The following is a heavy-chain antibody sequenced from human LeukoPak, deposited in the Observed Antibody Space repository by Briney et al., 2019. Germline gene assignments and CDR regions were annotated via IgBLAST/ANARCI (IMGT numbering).Heavy chain of an antibody. CDR1: GFTVSRNY. D-gene: IGHD3-10*01. Sequence: GGSLRLSCAASGFTVSRNYMTWVRQAPGKGLEWLSSLLDDNTSYCTPSVKGRFSISRDNSKNTLYLQMNTLRAEDTAVYYCARDLGDSLFDSWGQGTLVTVSS. V-gene: IGHV3-53*01. CDR3: ARDLGDSLFDS. CDR2: LLDDNTS. J-gene: IGHJ4*02.